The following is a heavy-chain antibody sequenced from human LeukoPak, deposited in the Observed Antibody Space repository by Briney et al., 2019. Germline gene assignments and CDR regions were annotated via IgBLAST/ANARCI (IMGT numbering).Heavy chain of an antibody. CDR1: GYTFTGYY. CDR2: INPNSGGI. D-gene: IGHD3-16*02. V-gene: IGHV1-2*02. J-gene: IGHJ4*02. CDR3: ARGTFYDYVWGSYRYPYYFDY. Sequence: ASVKVSCKASGYTFTGYYMHWVRQAPGQGLEWMGWINPNSGGINYAQKFQGRVTMTRDTSISTAYMELSRLRSDDTAVYYCARGTFYDYVWGSYRYPYYFDYWGQGTLVNVSS.